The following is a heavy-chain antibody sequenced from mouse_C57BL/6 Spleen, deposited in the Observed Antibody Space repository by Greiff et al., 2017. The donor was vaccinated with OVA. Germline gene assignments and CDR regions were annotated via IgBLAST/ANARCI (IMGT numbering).Heavy chain of an antibody. V-gene: IGHV1-85*01. CDR2: IYTRDGST. J-gene: IGHJ2*01. CDR3: ARRYYGSSFYYFDY. D-gene: IGHD1-1*01. CDR1: GYTFTSYD. Sequence: QVQLQQSGPELVKPGASVKLSCKASGYTFTSYDINWVKQRPGQGLEWIGWIYTRDGSTKYTEKFKGKATLTVDTASSTAYMELPSLTSEDSAVYFCARRYYGSSFYYFDYWGQGTTLTVSS.